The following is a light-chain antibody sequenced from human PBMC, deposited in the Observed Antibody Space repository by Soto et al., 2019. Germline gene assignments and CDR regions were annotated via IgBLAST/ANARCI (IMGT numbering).Light chain of an antibody. CDR3: QQSYSAPRT. CDR1: QRISSY. J-gene: IGKJ1*01. V-gene: IGKV1-39*01. Sequence: DIQMTQSPSSLSASVGDRVTITCRASQRISSYLNWYQQKPGKAPKIMIYAVSNLQSGVPSRFSSRGSGTDFTLTISSLQPEDFATYSCQQSYSAPRTFGQGTKVEIK. CDR2: AVS.